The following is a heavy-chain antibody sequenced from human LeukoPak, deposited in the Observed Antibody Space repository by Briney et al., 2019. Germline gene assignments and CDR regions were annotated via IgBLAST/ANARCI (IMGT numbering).Heavy chain of an antibody. D-gene: IGHD3-22*01. CDR2: INPNSGGT. Sequence: ASVKVSCKASGYTFTGYYMHWVRQAPGQGLEWMGWINPNSGGTNYAQKFQGRVTMTRDTSISTAYMEPSRLRSDDTAVYYCARDIRAFGSSGHMAFDPWGQGTLVTVSS. V-gene: IGHV1-2*02. CDR1: GYTFTGYY. CDR3: ARDIRAFGSSGHMAFDP. J-gene: IGHJ5*02.